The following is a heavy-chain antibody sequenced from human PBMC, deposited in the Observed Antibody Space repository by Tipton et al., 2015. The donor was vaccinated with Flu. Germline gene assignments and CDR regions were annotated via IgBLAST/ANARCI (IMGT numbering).Heavy chain of an antibody. V-gene: IGHV4-38-2*02. D-gene: IGHD4-11*01. Sequence: LRLSCTVSGDSIRSDYYWGWIRQPPGKGLEWIGNVFHMGSPYYNPSLQSRVTISLDTSKNQFSLTVISVTAADTAVYFCARRDFSNYVSEPKNWFDVWGQGTQVTVSS. CDR2: VFHMGSP. CDR1: GDSIRSDYY. CDR3: ARRDFSNYVSEPKNWFDV. J-gene: IGHJ5*02.